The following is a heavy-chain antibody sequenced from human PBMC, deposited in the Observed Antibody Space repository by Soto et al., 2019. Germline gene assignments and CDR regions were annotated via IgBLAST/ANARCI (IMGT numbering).Heavy chain of an antibody. Sequence: SQTLSLTCAISGDSVSSNSAAWNWIRQSPSRGLEWLGRTYYRSKWYNDYAVSVKSRLTINPDTSKNQFPLQLNSVTPEDTAVYYCARDQTGTTFWDYYFDYWGQGTLVTVSS. CDR1: GDSVSSNSAA. CDR3: ARDQTGTTFWDYYFDY. CDR2: TYYRSKWYN. D-gene: IGHD1-1*01. V-gene: IGHV6-1*01. J-gene: IGHJ4*02.